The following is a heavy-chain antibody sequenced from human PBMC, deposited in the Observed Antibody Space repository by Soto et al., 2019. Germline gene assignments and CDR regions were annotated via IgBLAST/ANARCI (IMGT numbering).Heavy chain of an antibody. CDR2: INAGNGDT. Sequence: QVQLVQSGAEVKKPGASVKVSCKTSGYTFSTYPMHWVRQAPGQRLEWMGWINAGNGDTGYSQKFQGRVTMTRDTSASTVYMELSSLRSEDTAVYYCARKDYYDSGIYYFDCWGQGTLVTVSS. CDR3: ARKDYYDSGIYYFDC. J-gene: IGHJ4*02. D-gene: IGHD3-10*01. V-gene: IGHV1-3*01. CDR1: GYTFSTYP.